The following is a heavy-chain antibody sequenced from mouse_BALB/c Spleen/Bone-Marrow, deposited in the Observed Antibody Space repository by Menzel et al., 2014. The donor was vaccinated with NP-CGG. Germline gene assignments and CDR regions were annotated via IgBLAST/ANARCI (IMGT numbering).Heavy chain of an antibody. CDR2: IDPANGDT. D-gene: IGHD2-4*01. CDR1: GFNIKDTY. V-gene: IGHV14-3*02. J-gene: IGHJ4*01. CDR3: ARYLIFYDYDEAMDY. Sequence: LVESGAELVKPGASVKLSCTASGFNIKDTYMHWVKQRPEQGLEWIGRIDPANGDTKYDPKFQGKATITADTSSNTAYLQLSSLTPEDTAVYYCARYLIFYDYDEAMDYWGQGTSVTVSS.